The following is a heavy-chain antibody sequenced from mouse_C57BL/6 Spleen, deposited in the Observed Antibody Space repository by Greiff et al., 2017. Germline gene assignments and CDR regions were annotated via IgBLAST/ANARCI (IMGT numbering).Heavy chain of an antibody. Sequence: EVQVVESGPELVKPGASVKIPCKASGYTFTDYNMNWVKQSPGQSLEWIGDINPSNGGTIYNQKFKGKATLTVDKSSSTAYMELCSLTSEDTAVYYCARYAMDYWGQGTSVTVSS. J-gene: IGHJ4*01. CDR1: GYTFTDYN. CDR3: ARYAMDY. V-gene: IGHV1-18*01. CDR2: INPSNGGT.